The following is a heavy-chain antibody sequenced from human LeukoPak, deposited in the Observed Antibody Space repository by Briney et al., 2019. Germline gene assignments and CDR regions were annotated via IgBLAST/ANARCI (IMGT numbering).Heavy chain of an antibody. V-gene: IGHV1-8*01. D-gene: IGHD3-9*01. CDR3: ARSTILRYFDYYYYYYGMDV. J-gene: IGHJ6*02. Sequence: ASVKVSCKASGYTFTSYDINWVRQATGQGLEWMVWMNPNSGNTGYAQKFQGRVTMTRNTSISTAYMELSRLRSEDTAVYYCARSTILRYFDYYYYYYGMDVWGQGTTVTVSS. CDR2: MNPNSGNT. CDR1: GYTFTSYD.